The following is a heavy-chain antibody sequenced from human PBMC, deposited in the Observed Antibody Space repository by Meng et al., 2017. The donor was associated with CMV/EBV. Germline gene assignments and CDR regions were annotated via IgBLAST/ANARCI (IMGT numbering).Heavy chain of an antibody. CDR1: GFTVSSNY. CDR2: IYSGGST. J-gene: IGHJ3*02. V-gene: IGHV3-66*02. Sequence: ETLSLTCAASGFTVSSNYMSWVRQAPGKGLEWVSVIYSGGSTYYADSVKGRFTISRDNSKNTLYLQMNSLRAEDTAVYYCARKIVDDAFDIWGQGTMVTVSS. CDR3: ARKIVDDAFDI. D-gene: IGHD2/OR15-2a*01.